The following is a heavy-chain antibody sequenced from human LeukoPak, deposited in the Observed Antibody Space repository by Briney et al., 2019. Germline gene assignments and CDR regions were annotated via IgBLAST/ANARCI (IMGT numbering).Heavy chain of an antibody. CDR1: GGSISSYY. D-gene: IGHD6-19*01. Sequence: SETLSLTCTVSGGSISSYYWSWIRQPPGKGLEWIGYIYYSGSTNYNPSLKSRVTISVDTSKNQFSLKLSSVTAADTAVYYCARIPEAGHLDYYYYMDVWGKGTTVTVSS. V-gene: IGHV4-59*08. CDR2: IYYSGST. J-gene: IGHJ6*03. CDR3: ARIPEAGHLDYYYYMDV.